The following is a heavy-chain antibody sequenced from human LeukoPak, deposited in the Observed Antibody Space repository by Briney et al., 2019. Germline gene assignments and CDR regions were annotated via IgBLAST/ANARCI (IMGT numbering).Heavy chain of an antibody. V-gene: IGHV3-9*01. Sequence: GGSLRLSCAASGFTFDDYAMHWVRQAPGKGLEWVSGISWNSGSIGYADSVKGRFTISRDNAKNSLYLQMSSLRAEDTAVYYCARGRASDYDFWSGSYYYYYYSMDVWGQGTTVTVSS. D-gene: IGHD3-3*01. J-gene: IGHJ6*02. CDR3: ARGRASDYDFWSGSYYYYYYSMDV. CDR2: ISWNSGSI. CDR1: GFTFDDYA.